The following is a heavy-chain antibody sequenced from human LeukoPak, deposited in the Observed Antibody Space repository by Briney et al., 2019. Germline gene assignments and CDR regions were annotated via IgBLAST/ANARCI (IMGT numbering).Heavy chain of an antibody. CDR1: GFTFSSYS. D-gene: IGHD3-16*02. CDR3: ASFASNLIGLDY. CDR2: ISSSSSYI. J-gene: IGHJ4*02. Sequence: PGGSLRLSCAASGFTFSSYSMSWVRQAPGKGLEWVSSISSSSSYIYYADSVKGRFTISRDNAKNSLYLQMNSLRAEDMAVYYCASFASNLIGLDYWGQGTLVTVSS. V-gene: IGHV3-21*01.